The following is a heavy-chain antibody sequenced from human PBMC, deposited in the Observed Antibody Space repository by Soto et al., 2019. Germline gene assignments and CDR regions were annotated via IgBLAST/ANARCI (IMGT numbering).Heavy chain of an antibody. V-gene: IGHV1-69*02. CDR1: GGTFSTYS. Sequence: QVQLVQSGAEVKKPGSSVKVSCKDSGGTFSTYSMFWVRQAPGQGLEWMGGIIPMVGIRNYPQRFQYRVPITADKSTATAHIALSSLRSEDTALYYCTIGSWSGEVFDIWGQGTMVTVSS. J-gene: IGHJ3*02. D-gene: IGHD2-21*01. CDR3: TIGSWSGEVFDI. CDR2: IIPMVGIR.